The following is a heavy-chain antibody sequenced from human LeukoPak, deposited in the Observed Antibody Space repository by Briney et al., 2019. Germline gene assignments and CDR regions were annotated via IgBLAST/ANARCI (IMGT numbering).Heavy chain of an antibody. CDR1: GGTFSSYA. J-gene: IGHJ5*02. V-gene: IGHV1-69*06. D-gene: IGHD6-13*01. CDR3: ARELAGRQQLVVYNWFDP. Sequence: GASVKVSCKASGGTFSSYAISWVRQAPGQGLEWMGGIIPIFGTANHAQKFQGRVTITADKSTSTAYMELSSLRSEDTAVYYCARELAGRQQLVVYNWFDPWGQGTLVTVSS. CDR2: IIPIFGTA.